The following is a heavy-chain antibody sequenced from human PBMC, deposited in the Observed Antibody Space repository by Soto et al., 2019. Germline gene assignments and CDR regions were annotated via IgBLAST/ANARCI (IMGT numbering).Heavy chain of an antibody. CDR1: GFTFSSYS. D-gene: IGHD5-18*01. CDR2: INKNGSEE. J-gene: IGHJ4*02. Sequence: GSLRLSCAASGFTFSSYSMSWVRQAPGKGLEWVAKINKNGSEESYVYSVKGRFTTSRDNAKNSLYRQMNSLRAEDTAVYYCARPWATAMVSTWNYWGQGTLVTVSS. V-gene: IGHV3-7*03. CDR3: ARPWATAMVSTWNY.